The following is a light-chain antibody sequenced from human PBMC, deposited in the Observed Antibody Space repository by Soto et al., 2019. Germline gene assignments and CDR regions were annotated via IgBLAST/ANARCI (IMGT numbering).Light chain of an antibody. Sequence: VFTQSPCPLSLSPRDRATPSCGASPSLGSGYLAWYQQKPGQAPRILIYAASTRATGVPPRFSGTGSGTDFTLTISSLEPEDSAVYYCQQRSNWPRTFGQGTKVDIK. CDR1: PSLGSGY. J-gene: IGKJ1*01. V-gene: IGKV3D-20*02. CDR2: AAS. CDR3: QQRSNWPRT.